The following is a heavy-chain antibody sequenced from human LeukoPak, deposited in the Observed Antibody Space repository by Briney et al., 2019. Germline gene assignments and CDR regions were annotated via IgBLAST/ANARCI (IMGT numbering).Heavy chain of an antibody. V-gene: IGHV3-48*01. Sequence: GGSLRLSCAASGFTFSSYSMNWVRQAPGKGLEWVSYISSSSSAIYYADSVKGRFTISRDNAKNSLYLQVNSLRAEDTAVYYCARGAYYDFWSGYYYYYYGMDVWGQGTTVAVSS. CDR3: ARGAYYDFWSGYYYYYYGMDV. CDR1: GFTFSSYS. D-gene: IGHD3-3*01. J-gene: IGHJ6*02. CDR2: ISSSSSAI.